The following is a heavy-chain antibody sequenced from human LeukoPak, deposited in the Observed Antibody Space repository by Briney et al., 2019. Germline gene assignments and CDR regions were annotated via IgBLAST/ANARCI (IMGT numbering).Heavy chain of an antibody. Sequence: GTSLRLSCAASGFTFSSYVMHWVRQAPGKGLEWVAAISSDGSNKYSEHGRFTISRDNSKNTPYLQMNSLRAEDTAVYYCARAYDRTFGGVESFQHWGQGTLVTVSS. CDR3: ARAYDRTFGGVESFQH. J-gene: IGHJ1*01. CDR1: GFTFSSYV. CDR2: ISSDGSNK. D-gene: IGHD2/OR15-2a*01. V-gene: IGHV3-30*04.